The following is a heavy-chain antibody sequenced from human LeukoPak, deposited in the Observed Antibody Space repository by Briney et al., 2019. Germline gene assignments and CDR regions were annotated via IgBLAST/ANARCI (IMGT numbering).Heavy chain of an antibody. CDR2: ISGSGDAT. Sequence: GGSLRLSCAASGFTFSIFAMTWVRQAPGKGLEWVSTISGSGDATHYADSVKGRFTISRDNSKNTLYLQMNTLRAEDTAVYYCAKVSWREVLSDDIDYWGQGTLVTVSS. J-gene: IGHJ4*02. CDR3: AKVSWREVLSDDIDY. D-gene: IGHD2/OR15-2a*01. CDR1: GFTFSIFA. V-gene: IGHV3-23*01.